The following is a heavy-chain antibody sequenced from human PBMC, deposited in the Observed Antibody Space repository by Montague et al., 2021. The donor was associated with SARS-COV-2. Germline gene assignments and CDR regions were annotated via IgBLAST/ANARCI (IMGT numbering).Heavy chain of an antibody. D-gene: IGHD5-12*01. Sequence: SETLSLTCTVSGGSINSFYWSWVRQPPGKGLEWIGDISHLGSTNYNRSLKSRVTISVDTSKNQFSLKLSSLTAADTAVFYCARLPDPSGRAWFDPWGQGTLVTVSS. CDR2: ISHLGST. CDR3: ARLPDPSGRAWFDP. J-gene: IGHJ5*02. CDR1: GGSINSFY. V-gene: IGHV4-59*08.